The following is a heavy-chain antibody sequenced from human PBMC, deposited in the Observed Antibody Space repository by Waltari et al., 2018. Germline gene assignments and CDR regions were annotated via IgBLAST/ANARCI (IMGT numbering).Heavy chain of an antibody. D-gene: IGHD2-15*01. CDR2: SDPADSDT. Sequence: VQLVQSGAEVKKPGSSVKVSCKASGGTFSSYAISWVRQMPGKGLEWMGISDPADSDTRYSPSFQGQVTISADKSISTAYLQWSSLKASDTAMYYCARHRYCSGGSCYENAFDIWGQGTMVTVSS. J-gene: IGHJ3*02. CDR3: ARHRYCSGGSCYENAFDI. CDR1: GGTFSSYA. V-gene: IGHV5-51*01.